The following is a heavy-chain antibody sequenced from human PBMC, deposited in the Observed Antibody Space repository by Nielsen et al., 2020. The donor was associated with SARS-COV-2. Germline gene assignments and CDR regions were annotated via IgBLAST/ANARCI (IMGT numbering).Heavy chain of an antibody. CDR3: ARDLTRFLESVY. J-gene: IGHJ4*02. CDR2: ISSSSSYI. Sequence: GESLKISCAASGFTFSSYSMNWVCQAPGKGLEWVSSISSSSSYIYYADSVKGRFTISRDNAKNSLYLQMNSLRAEDTAVYYCARDLTRFLESVYWGQGTLVTVSS. CDR1: GFTFSSYS. V-gene: IGHV3-21*01. D-gene: IGHD3-3*01.